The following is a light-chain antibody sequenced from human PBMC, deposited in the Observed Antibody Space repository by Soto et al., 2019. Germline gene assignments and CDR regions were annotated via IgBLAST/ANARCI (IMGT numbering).Light chain of an antibody. CDR3: AAWDDSLSGPV. J-gene: IGLJ1*01. CDR1: SSNIGSNY. Sequence: QLVLTQPPSASGTPGQRVTISCSGSSSNIGSNYVYWYQQLPVTAPKLRIYRNNQRPSGVPDRFSGSKSGTSASLAISGLRSEDEADYYCAAWDDSLSGPVFGTGTKVTVL. V-gene: IGLV1-47*01. CDR2: RNN.